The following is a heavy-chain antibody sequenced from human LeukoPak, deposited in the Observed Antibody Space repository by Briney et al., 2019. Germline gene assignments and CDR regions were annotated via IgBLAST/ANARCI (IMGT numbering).Heavy chain of an antibody. D-gene: IGHD4-17*01. J-gene: IGHJ6*01. Sequence: TGGSLRLSCAGSGFTFCSFTMNWVRQAPGKGLEWVSSISSSSSYMYYADSVKGRFTISRDNAKNSFYLQMNSLRAEDTAVYYCCFQRCMAVWRPGATVTVSS. CDR2: ISSSSSYM. V-gene: IGHV3-21*06. CDR3: CFQRCMAV. CDR1: GFTFCSFT.